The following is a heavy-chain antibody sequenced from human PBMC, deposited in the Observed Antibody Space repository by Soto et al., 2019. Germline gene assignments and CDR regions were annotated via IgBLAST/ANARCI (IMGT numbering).Heavy chain of an antibody. Sequence: PGGSLRLSCAASGFTFSSYAMSWVRQAPGKGLEWVSAISGSGGSTYYADSVKGRFTISRDNSKNTLYLQMNSLRAEDTAVFYCAKEYEYSSGWERIDYWGQGTLVTVSS. D-gene: IGHD6-19*01. CDR3: AKEYEYSSGWERIDY. J-gene: IGHJ4*02. CDR2: ISGSGGST. CDR1: GFTFSSYA. V-gene: IGHV3-23*01.